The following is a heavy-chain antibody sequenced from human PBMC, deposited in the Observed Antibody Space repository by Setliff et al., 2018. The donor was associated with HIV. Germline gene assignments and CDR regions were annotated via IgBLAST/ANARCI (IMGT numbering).Heavy chain of an antibody. V-gene: IGHV1-46*04. CDR3: AGAPYRSGWYGVDY. J-gene: IGHJ4*02. Sequence: ASVKVSCKASGYTFTDHHIHWMRQARGHGLEWVGIVNPLLGLTSHSQKLQGRVTLTWDTSTRTVYMELTTLRSEDTAFYYCAGAPYRSGWYGVDYWGQGTLVTVSS. CDR1: GYTFTDHH. CDR2: VNPLLGLT. D-gene: IGHD6-19*01.